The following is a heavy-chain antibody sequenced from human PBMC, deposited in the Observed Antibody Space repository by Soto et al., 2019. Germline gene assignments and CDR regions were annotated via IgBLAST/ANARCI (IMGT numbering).Heavy chain of an antibody. Sequence: PSETLSLTCSVSVGSISSSNWWSWVRQPPGKWLEWIGEIYHSGSTNYNPSLKSRVTISVDKSKNQFSLKLSSVTAADTAVYYCARDYYGDGDYYYYGMDVWGQGTMVTVSS. CDR1: VGSISSSNW. D-gene: IGHD4-17*01. CDR3: ARDYYGDGDYYYYGMDV. CDR2: IYHSGST. V-gene: IGHV4-4*02. J-gene: IGHJ6*02.